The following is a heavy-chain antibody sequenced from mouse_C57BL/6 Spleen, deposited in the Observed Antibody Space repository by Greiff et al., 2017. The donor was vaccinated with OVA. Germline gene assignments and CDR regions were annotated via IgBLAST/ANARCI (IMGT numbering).Heavy chain of an antibody. CDR2: IDPSDSET. Sequence: VQLQQPGAELVRPGSSVKLSCKASGYTFTSYRMHWVKQRPIQGLEWIGNIDPSDSETHYNQKFKDKATLTVDKSSSTAYMQLSSLTSEDSAVYYCARISPGAMDYWGQGTSVTVSS. J-gene: IGHJ4*01. CDR1: GYTFTSYR. V-gene: IGHV1-52*01. CDR3: ARISPGAMDY.